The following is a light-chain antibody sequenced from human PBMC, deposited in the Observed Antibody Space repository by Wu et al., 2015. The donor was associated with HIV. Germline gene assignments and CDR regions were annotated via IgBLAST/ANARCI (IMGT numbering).Light chain of an antibody. CDR1: QSISNR. CDR2: KAS. Sequence: IQMTQSPSSLSASVGDRVTITCRASQSISNRLNWYQQTPGKAPKLLIYKASSLESGVPSRFSGSGSETEFTLTISSLQPDDFATYYCQQYNSYPYSFAQGTKLEIK. CDR3: QQYNSYPYS. J-gene: IGKJ2*03. V-gene: IGKV1-5*03.